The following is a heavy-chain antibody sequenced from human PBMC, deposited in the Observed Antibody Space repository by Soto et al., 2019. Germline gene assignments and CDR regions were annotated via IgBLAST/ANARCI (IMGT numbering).Heavy chain of an antibody. Sequence: SETLSLTCTVSGGSISSGGYYWSWIRQHPGKGLEWIGYIYYSGSTYYNPSLKSRVTISVDTSKNQFSLKLSSVTAAGTAVYYCARGGLGYCSGGSCYSAELSRYYYGMDVWGQGTTVTVSS. D-gene: IGHD2-15*01. CDR1: GGSISSGGYY. J-gene: IGHJ6*02. V-gene: IGHV4-31*03. CDR2: IYYSGST. CDR3: ARGGLGYCSGGSCYSAELSRYYYGMDV.